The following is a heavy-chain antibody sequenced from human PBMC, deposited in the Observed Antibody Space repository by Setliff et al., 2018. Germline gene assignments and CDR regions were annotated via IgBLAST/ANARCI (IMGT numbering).Heavy chain of an antibody. D-gene: IGHD5-18*01. V-gene: IGHV1-69*05. J-gene: IGHJ6*03. CDR2: TIPMFGTT. Sequence: SVKVSCKASGGTFSSYGISWVRQAPGQGLEWMGGTIPMFGTTSYARQFQGRVTIITDESTSTAYMELSSLRTEDSAVYYCAREGVDTRSSTDYRYYMDVWGKGTTVTVSS. CDR1: GGTFSSYG. CDR3: AREGVDTRSSTDYRYYMDV.